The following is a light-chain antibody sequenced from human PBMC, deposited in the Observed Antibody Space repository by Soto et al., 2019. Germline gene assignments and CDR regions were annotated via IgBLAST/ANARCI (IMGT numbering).Light chain of an antibody. CDR1: SSNIGNNY. J-gene: IGLJ3*02. CDR2: GSN. CDR3: GTWDSSLSAWV. Sequence: QSVLTQPPSVSAAPGQKVTISCSGSSSNIGNNYVSWYQHLPGTAPKYLIYGSNKRPSGIPDRFSASKSGTSATLDITGLQTGDEADYYCGTWDSSLSAWVFGGGTKLTVL. V-gene: IGLV1-51*01.